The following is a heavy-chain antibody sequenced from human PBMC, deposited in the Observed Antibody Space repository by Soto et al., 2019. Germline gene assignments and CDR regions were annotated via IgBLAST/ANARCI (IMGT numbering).Heavy chain of an antibody. V-gene: IGHV3-64D*06. CDR2: ISSNGDST. Sequence: GGSLRLSCSASGFTFSMFSMHWVRQAPGKGLEYVSGISSNGDSTYYADSVKGRFTISRDNSKNTLYLQMSSLRAVDTAVYYCVHPRSTVQIPPTWGQGTLVTVS. J-gene: IGHJ5*02. CDR3: VHPRSTVQIPPT. CDR1: GFTFSMFS. D-gene: IGHD4-17*01.